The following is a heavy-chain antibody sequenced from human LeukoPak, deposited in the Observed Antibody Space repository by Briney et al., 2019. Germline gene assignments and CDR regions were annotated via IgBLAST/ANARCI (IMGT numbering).Heavy chain of an antibody. CDR2: IYYRGST. V-gene: IGHV4-59*01. CDR1: GGSISSYY. Sequence: SETLSLTCTVSGGSISSYYWSWIRQPPGKGLEWIGYIYYRGSTNYNPSLKSRVTISVDTSKNQFSLKLNSVTAADTAVYYCARALGRRIAAAQPQKRYYFDYWGQGTLVTVSS. D-gene: IGHD6-13*01. J-gene: IGHJ4*02. CDR3: ARALGRRIAAAQPQKRYYFDY.